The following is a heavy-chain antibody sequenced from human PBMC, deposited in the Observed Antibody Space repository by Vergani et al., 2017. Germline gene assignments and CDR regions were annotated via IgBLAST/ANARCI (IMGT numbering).Heavy chain of an antibody. Sequence: QVQLVQSGAEVKKPGSSVKVSCKASGGTFSSYAISWVRQAPGQGLEWMGGIIPIFGTANYAQKFQGRVPITADESTSTAYMELSSLRSEDTAVYYCARGYCSSTSCYTSDAFDIWGQGTMVTVSS. V-gene: IGHV1-69*01. J-gene: IGHJ3*02. CDR1: GGTFSSYA. D-gene: IGHD2-2*02. CDR2: IIPIFGTA. CDR3: ARGYCSSTSCYTSDAFDI.